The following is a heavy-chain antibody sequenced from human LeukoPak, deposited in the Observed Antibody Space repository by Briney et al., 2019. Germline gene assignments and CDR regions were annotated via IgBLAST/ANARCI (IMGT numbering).Heavy chain of an antibody. Sequence: PGRSLRLSCAASEFTFSSYAMHWVRQAPGKGLGWVALVSNDGGDKYYADSVKGRFTISRDNSKNTLYLQMNSLRGEDTGVYYCAKDDFDYGGLHWGQGTLVTVSS. CDR1: EFTFSSYA. V-gene: IGHV3-30*18. J-gene: IGHJ4*02. CDR3: AKDDFDYGGLH. D-gene: IGHD4-23*01. CDR2: VSNDGGDK.